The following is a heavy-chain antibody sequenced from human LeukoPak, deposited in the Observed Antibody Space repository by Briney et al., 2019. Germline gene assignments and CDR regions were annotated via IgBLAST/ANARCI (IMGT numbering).Heavy chain of an antibody. J-gene: IGHJ3*02. CDR1: GFTVSSNY. D-gene: IGHD3-22*01. Sequence: PGGSLRLSCAASGFTVSSNYMSWVRQAPGKGLEWVSVIYSGGSTYYADSVKGRFTISRDNSKNTVYLQMNSLRTEDTAVYYCARELRSGYGAFDIWGHGTMVTVSS. CDR3: ARELRSGYGAFDI. CDR2: IYSGGST. V-gene: IGHV3-53*01.